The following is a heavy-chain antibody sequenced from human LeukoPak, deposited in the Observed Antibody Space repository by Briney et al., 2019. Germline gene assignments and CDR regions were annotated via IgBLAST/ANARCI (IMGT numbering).Heavy chain of an antibody. CDR1: GGSISSSNYY. CDR2: IYYSGST. CDR3: ARGSGLPNFDY. V-gene: IGHV4-39*07. J-gene: IGHJ4*02. D-gene: IGHD2-15*01. Sequence: PSETLSLTCTVSGGSISSSNYYWGWIRQPPGKGLEWIGSIYYSGSTYYNPSLKSRVTISVDTSKNQFSLKLSSVTAADTAVYYCARGSGLPNFDYWGQGTLVTVSS.